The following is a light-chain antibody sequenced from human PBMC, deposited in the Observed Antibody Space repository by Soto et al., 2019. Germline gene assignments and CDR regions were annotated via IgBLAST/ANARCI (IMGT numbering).Light chain of an antibody. V-gene: IGLV1-40*01. J-gene: IGLJ3*02. CDR3: QSYDNSLSGWV. Sequence: QSVVPQPPSVSGAPGRRVTISCTGSSSNIGAGYDVHWYQQLPGTAPKLLICGNTNRPSGVPDRFSGSKSGTSASLAITGLQAEDEADYYCQSYDNSLSGWVFGGGTKLTVL. CDR2: GNT. CDR1: SSNIGAGYD.